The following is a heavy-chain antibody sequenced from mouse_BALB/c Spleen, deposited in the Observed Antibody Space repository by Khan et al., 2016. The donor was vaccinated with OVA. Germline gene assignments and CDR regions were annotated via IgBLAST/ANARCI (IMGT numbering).Heavy chain of an antibody. CDR2: INPPNGNT. CDR1: GLTFKDTF. CDR3: ARMARK. J-gene: IGHJ2*01. V-gene: IGHV14-3*02. Sequence: EVQLQESGAELVKSGATVKLSCTASGLTFKDTFIHWLKNWPEQGLEWIGRINPPNGNTKYDPKFKGKATITADTSSNTAYLQLSSLTAEDTAVYYCARMARKWGQGTTLTVSS.